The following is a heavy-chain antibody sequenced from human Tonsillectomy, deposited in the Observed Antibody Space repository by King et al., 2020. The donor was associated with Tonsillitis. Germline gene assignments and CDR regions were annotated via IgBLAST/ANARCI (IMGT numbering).Heavy chain of an antibody. J-gene: IGHJ3*02. V-gene: IGHV3-21*01. CDR2: ITDGSSYI. CDR1: GFHFRSYS. Sequence: VQLVESGGGLVKPGGSLRLACEASGFHFRSYSMNWVRQAPGRGLEWVGSITDGSSYIYYADSVKGRFTISRDNAKNSLFLQMNSLRAEDTAVYFCAKNLVALYDGFNIWGQGTMVTVSS. CDR3: AKNLVALYDGFNI. D-gene: IGHD3-9*01.